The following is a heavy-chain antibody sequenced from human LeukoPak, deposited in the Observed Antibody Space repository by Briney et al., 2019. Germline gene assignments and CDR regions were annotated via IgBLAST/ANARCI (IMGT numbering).Heavy chain of an antibody. Sequence: PSETLSLTCTVSGGSISSYYWSWIRQPPGKGLEWIGYIHDSGSTNYNPSLKSRVTISVDTSKSQFSLKLSSVTAADTAVYYCARVVVPSIAAAGTGPYFQHWGQGTLVTVSS. CDR3: ARVVVPSIAAAGTGPYFQH. CDR1: GGSISSYY. CDR2: IHDSGST. J-gene: IGHJ1*01. D-gene: IGHD6-13*01. V-gene: IGHV4-59*01.